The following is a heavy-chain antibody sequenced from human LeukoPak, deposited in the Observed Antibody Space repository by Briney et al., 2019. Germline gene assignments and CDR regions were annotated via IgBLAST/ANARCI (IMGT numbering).Heavy chain of an antibody. CDR3: ARDGPTAYYKFFDY. V-gene: IGHV4-4*02. CDR2: IYHSGST. Sequence: PSGTLSLTCAVSGGSISSSNWWSWVRQPPGKGLEWIGEIYHSGSTNYNPSLKSRVTLSVDESRNQFSLKLSSVTAADTAVYYCARDGPTAYYKFFDYWGQGTLVTVSS. D-gene: IGHD1-26*01. CDR1: GGSISSSNW. J-gene: IGHJ4*02.